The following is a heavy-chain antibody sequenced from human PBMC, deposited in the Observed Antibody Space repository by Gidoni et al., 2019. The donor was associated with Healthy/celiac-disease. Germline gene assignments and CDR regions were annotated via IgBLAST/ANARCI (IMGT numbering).Heavy chain of an antibody. J-gene: IGHJ6*02. CDR2: IYHRGST. CDR3: ARDLQNYDIVTGLSYYYGMDV. CDR1: GGSSSSTKW. Sequence: QVQLQESGPGLVKPSGTLSLTCAVSGGSSSSTKWWSWVRQPPGQGLEGIGEIYHRGSTNYDPDLKSRVTISVDKSKNQFSRKLSSVTAADTAGYYCARDLQNYDIVTGLSYYYGMDVWGQGTTVTVSS. D-gene: IGHD3-9*01. V-gene: IGHV4-4*02.